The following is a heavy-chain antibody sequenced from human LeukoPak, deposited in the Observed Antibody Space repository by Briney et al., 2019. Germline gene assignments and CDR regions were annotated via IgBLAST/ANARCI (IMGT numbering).Heavy chain of an antibody. CDR2: FYDTRSP. V-gene: IGHV4-59*01. D-gene: IGHD3-10*01. CDR3: ARGRGSLTY. J-gene: IGHJ4*02. Sequence: PSETLSLTCTVSGGSISLYYWSWIRQPPGKGLEWIGYFYDTRSPKYNPSLERRVTISVDMSRNQFSLNLTSVTAADTAVYYCARGRGSLTYWGQGTVDTVSS. CDR1: GGSISLYY.